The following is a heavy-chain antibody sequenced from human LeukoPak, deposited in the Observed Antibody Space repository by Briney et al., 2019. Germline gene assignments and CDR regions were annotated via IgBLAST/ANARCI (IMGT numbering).Heavy chain of an antibody. D-gene: IGHD6-13*01. CDR2: ISSSSSTI. J-gene: IGHJ4*02. V-gene: IGHV3-48*01. Sequence: PGGSLRLSCAASGFTFSSYSMNWVRQAPGKGLEWVSYISSSSSTIYYADSVKGRFTISRDNAKNSLYLQMNSLRAEDTAVYYCARGYAAALYYFDYWGQGTLVTVSS. CDR1: GFTFSSYS. CDR3: ARGYAAALYYFDY.